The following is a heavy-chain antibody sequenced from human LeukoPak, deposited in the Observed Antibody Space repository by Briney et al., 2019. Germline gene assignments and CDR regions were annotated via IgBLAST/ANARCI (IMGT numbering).Heavy chain of an antibody. CDR1: GFTFSGYW. CDR2: IKQDASEK. J-gene: IGHJ4*02. CDR3: ARFGMDAAIDY. Sequence: HSGGSLRLSCAASGFTFSGYWMSWVRQAPGKGLEWVATIKQDASEKTYVDSVEGRFTSSRDNAKGSLFLQMDSLRAEDTAVYYCARFGMDAAIDYWGQGTLVTVSS. D-gene: IGHD2-15*01. V-gene: IGHV3-7*01.